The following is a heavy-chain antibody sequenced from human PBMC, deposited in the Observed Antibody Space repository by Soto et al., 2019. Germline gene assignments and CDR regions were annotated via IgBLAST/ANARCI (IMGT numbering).Heavy chain of an antibody. CDR2: IKQDGSEK. D-gene: IGHD5-12*01. V-gene: IGHV3-7*01. J-gene: IGHJ5*02. CDR1: GFTFSNYW. CDR3: AREAYRGYNGRRWFDP. Sequence: VQLVESGGGLVQPGGSLRLSCAASGFTFSNYWMSWVRQAPGKGLEWVANIKQDGSEKYYVDSLKGRFTISRDNTKNSLFLQVDTLRAEDTAVYYCAREAYRGYNGRRWFDPWGQGTLVTVSS.